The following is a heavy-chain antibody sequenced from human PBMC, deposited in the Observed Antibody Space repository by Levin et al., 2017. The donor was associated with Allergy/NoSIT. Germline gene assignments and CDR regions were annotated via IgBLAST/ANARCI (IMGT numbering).Heavy chain of an antibody. CDR1: GFTFNNYA. CDR3: SKDAIRGSDQPYYFDY. V-gene: IGHV3-23*01. Sequence: GESLKISCAASGFTFNNYAMSWVRQAPGKGLEWVSALINSGVGTYYADSVKGRVTISSDNSKNTMYLQMNSLRAEDTAVYFCSKDAIRGSDQPYYFDYWGQGTLVTASS. D-gene: IGHD6-19*01. J-gene: IGHJ4*02. CDR2: LINSGVGT.